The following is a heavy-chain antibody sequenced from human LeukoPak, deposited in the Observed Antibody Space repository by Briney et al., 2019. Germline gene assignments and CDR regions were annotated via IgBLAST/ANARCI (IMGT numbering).Heavy chain of an antibody. CDR1: GFTFIAYW. V-gene: IGHV3-74*01. CDR2: VKYDGSTT. J-gene: IGHJ4*02. CDR3: ARDLNWLLFDY. D-gene: IGHD3-9*01. Sequence: PGWSLRLSCASSGFTFIAYWMHWVRQAPGKGLVWVSRVKYDGSTTTYADSVRGRFTISRHNAKNILYLHMNRLRVEDTAVYYCARDLNWLLFDYWGQGTLVTVSS.